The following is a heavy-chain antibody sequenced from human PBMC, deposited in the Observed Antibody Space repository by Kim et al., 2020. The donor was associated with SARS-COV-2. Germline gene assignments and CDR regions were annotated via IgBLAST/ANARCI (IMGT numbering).Heavy chain of an antibody. CDR1: GFTVSSNY. J-gene: IGHJ5*02. D-gene: IGHD2-21*02. V-gene: IGHV3-66*01. Sequence: GGSLRLSCAASGFTVSSNYMTWVRQAPGKGLEWVSDIYSGGSTYYADSVKGRFTISRDNSKNTVYLQMNSLRAEDTAVYYCARDGEGDCGGDCYTWGQGTLVTVSS. CDR2: IYSGGST. CDR3: ARDGEGDCGGDCYT.